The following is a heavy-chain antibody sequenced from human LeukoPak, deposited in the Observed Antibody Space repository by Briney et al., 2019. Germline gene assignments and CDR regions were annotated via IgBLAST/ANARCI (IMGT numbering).Heavy chain of an antibody. D-gene: IGHD2-21*01. CDR3: TRDVASRAFDI. Sequence: ASVKVSCKTSGYTFTSYYMHWVRQAPGQGLEWMGWVNPTSGGTNYAQKFQGRVTMTRDTSISTAYMELSRLRSDDTAVYYCTRDVASRAFDIWGQGTMVTVSS. CDR1: GYTFTSYY. V-gene: IGHV1-2*02. CDR2: VNPTSGGT. J-gene: IGHJ3*02.